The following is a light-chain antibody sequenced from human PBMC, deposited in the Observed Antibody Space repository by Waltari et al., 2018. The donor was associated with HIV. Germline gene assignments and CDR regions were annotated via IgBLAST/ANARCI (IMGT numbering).Light chain of an antibody. J-gene: IGLJ2*01. V-gene: IGLV1-47*01. CDR3: ATWDDMLSGVL. Sequence: SVLTQPPSASGTPGQRVTISCSGSSSNIGSHYVFWYQQLPGTAPKLLMHRNQPRPAGVPDRLCDSTACTSASLAIRGLRSEVEADYYLATWDDMLSGVLFGGVTKLTVL. CDR2: RNQ. CDR1: SSNIGSHY.